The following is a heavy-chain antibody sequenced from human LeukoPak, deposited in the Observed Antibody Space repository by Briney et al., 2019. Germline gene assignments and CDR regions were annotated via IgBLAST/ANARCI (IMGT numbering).Heavy chain of an antibody. D-gene: IGHD3-22*01. CDR3: AKDPTYYYDSGGYYYAGDY. J-gene: IGHJ4*02. CDR1: GFTFSSYA. Sequence: GGSLRLSCAASGFTFSSYAMHWVRQASGKGLEWVAVISYDGSNKYYADSVKGRFTISRDNSKNTLYLQMNSLRAEDTAVYYCAKDPTYYYDSGGYYYAGDYWGQGTLVTISS. CDR2: ISYDGSNK. V-gene: IGHV3-30-3*01.